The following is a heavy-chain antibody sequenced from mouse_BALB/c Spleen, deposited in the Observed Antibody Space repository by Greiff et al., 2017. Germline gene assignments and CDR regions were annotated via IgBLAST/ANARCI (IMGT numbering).Heavy chain of an antibody. V-gene: IGHV1-87*01. J-gene: IGHJ3*01. Sequence: VQLQQSGAELARPGASVKLSCKASGYTFTSYWMQWVKQRPGQGLEWIGAIYPGDGDTRYTQKFKGKATLTADKSSSTAYMQLSSLASEDSAVYYCARGGRYDYDLAYWGQGTLVTVSA. CDR2: IYPGDGDT. D-gene: IGHD2-4*01. CDR3: ARGGRYDYDLAY. CDR1: GYTFTSYW.